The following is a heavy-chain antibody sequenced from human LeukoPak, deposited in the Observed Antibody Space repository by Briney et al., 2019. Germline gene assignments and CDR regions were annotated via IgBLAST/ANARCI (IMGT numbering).Heavy chain of an antibody. D-gene: IGHD2-15*01. CDR3: ARGPGYCSGGSCYYYMDV. CDR1: GYTFTGYY. CDR2: MNPNSGNT. V-gene: IGHV1-8*02. J-gene: IGHJ6*03. Sequence: ASVKVSCKPSGYTFTGYYMHWVRQATGQGLGWRGWMNPNSGNTGYAQKFQGRVTMTRNTSISTAYMELSSLRSEDTAVYYCARGPGYCSGGSCYYYMDVWGKGTTVTVSS.